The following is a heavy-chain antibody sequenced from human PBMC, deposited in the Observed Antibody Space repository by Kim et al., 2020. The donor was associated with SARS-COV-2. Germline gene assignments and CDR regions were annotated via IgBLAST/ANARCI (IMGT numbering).Heavy chain of an antibody. V-gene: IGHV4-34*01. D-gene: IGHD2-2*02. CDR3: ARGRAGVVPSPLLGIGPHYDYYAMDV. Sequence: SETLSLTCAVYGGSFSGFHWSWIRQPPGKGLEWIGEINHSGSTNYNPSLKSRVTISVDTSKSQFSLKLNFVTAADTAVYYCARGRAGVVPSPLLGIGPHYDYYAMDVWGRGTTVTVSS. J-gene: IGHJ6*02. CDR2: INHSGST. CDR1: GGSFSGFH.